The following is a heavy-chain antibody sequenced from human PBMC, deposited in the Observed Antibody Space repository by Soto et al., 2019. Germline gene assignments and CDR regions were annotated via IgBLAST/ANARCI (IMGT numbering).Heavy chain of an antibody. V-gene: IGHV3-48*02. CDR1: GFSFSAYS. D-gene: IGHD3-10*01. CDR3: AGSYSSGNWYFDY. CDR2: TSTSSTTK. J-gene: IGHJ4*02. Sequence: QPGGSLRLSCAASGFSFSAYSMNWVRQAPGKGLEWIAYTSTSSTTKYYADSVRGRFSISRDNANDLLYLDMDKLRDEDTGIYYCAGSYSSGNWYFDYWGLGTPVTVSS.